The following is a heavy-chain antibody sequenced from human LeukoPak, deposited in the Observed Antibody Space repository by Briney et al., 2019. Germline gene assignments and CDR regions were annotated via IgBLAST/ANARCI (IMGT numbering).Heavy chain of an antibody. J-gene: IGHJ4*02. CDR2: ISGSGGNT. CDR1: GFTLSSYA. D-gene: IGHD4-17*01. Sequence: PGGSLRLSCAASGFTLSSYAMSWVRQAPGKGLEWVSTISGSGGNTYYADSVKGRFTISRDNSKNTVYLQMNSLRAEDTAIYYCARQSGTMVTTRFDYWGQGTLVTVSS. V-gene: IGHV3-23*01. CDR3: ARQSGTMVTTRFDY.